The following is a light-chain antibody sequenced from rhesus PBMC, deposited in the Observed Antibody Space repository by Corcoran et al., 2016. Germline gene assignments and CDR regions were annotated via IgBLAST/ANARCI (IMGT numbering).Light chain of an antibody. CDR3: QQYNNWKT. V-gene: IGKV3S9*01. J-gene: IGKJ3*01. CDR1: QSVSSY. Sequence: EIVMTQSPATLSLSPGERATLSCRASQSVSSYVAWYQQKPEQAPRLLNYGESSRATGIPDRFSGSGSGTDFTLIISRLEPEDVGVYYCQQYNNWKTFGPGTKLDIK. CDR2: GES.